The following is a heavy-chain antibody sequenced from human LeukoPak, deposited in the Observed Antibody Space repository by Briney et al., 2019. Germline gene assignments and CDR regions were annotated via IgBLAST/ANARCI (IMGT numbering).Heavy chain of an antibody. V-gene: IGHV4-61*02. Sequence: SQTLSLTCTVSGGSISSGSSYWSWVRQPAGKGLEWLGRIHTSGNPSYNPSLKSRVTMSVDTSKNQFSLKLSSVTAADTAVYYCARDTRTGYDVYYHYYMDVWGKGTTVTVSS. CDR1: GGSISSGSSY. CDR3: ARDTRTGYDVYYHYYMDV. D-gene: IGHD5-12*01. J-gene: IGHJ6*03. CDR2: IHTSGNP.